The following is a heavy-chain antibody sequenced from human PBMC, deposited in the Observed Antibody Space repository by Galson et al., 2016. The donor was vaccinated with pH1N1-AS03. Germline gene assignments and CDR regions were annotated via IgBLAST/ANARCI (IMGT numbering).Heavy chain of an antibody. D-gene: IGHD1-14*01. J-gene: IGHJ2*01. Sequence: TLSLTCSVSGGSINIRPYNWGWIRQSPGKGLEWLGSVSFSGTTYYNPSLKSRVGTSMDTSENQISLTLSPVTATDTAVYYCARQAEGRMLTLRHRYFDFWGRGIRVTVSS. CDR2: VSFSGTT. CDR1: GGSINIRPYN. CDR3: ARQAEGRMLTLRHRYFDF. V-gene: IGHV4-39*01.